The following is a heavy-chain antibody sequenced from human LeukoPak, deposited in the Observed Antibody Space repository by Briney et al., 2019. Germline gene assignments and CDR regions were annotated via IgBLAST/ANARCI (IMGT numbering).Heavy chain of an antibody. CDR3: ARVDTNDYGDYDFDY. CDR2: MNPNSGNT. D-gene: IGHD4-17*01. CDR1: GYTFTSYD. Sequence: ASVKVSCKASGYTFTSYDINWVRQATGQGLEWMGWMNPNSGNTGYAQKFQGRVTMTRNTSISTAYMELSSLRSEDTAVCYCARVDTNDYGDYDFDYWGQGTLVTVSS. V-gene: IGHV1-8*01. J-gene: IGHJ4*02.